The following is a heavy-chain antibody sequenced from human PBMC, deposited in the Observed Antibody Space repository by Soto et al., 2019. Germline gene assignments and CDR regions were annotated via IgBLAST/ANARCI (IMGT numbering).Heavy chain of an antibody. CDR2: ISSSSSYI. CDR3: ARVVGNWNYAEDAFDI. J-gene: IGHJ3*02. D-gene: IGHD1-7*01. V-gene: IGHV3-21*01. Sequence: PGGSLRLSCAASGFTFSSYSMSWVRQAPGKGLEWVSSISSSSSYIYYADSVKGRFTISRDNAKNSLYLQMNSLRAEDTAVYYCARVVGNWNYAEDAFDIWGQGTMVTVSS. CDR1: GFTFSSYS.